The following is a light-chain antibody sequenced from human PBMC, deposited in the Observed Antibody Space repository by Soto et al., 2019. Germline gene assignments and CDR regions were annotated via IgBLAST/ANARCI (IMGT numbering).Light chain of an antibody. V-gene: IGLV1-47*01. CDR1: SSNIGSNY. CDR2: RNN. J-gene: IGLJ1*01. Sequence: QSVLTQPPSASGIPGQRVTISSSGSSSNIGSNYVYWYQQLPGTAPKLLIYRNNQRPSGVPARFSGSKSGTSASLAISGLRSEDEADYYCAAWDDSLSGFYVFGTGTKVTVL. CDR3: AAWDDSLSGFYV.